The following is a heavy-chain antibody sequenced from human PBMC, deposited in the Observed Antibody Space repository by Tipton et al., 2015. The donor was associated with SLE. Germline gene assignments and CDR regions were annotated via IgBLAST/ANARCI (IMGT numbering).Heavy chain of an antibody. CDR3: ARDVYVWGRPLYYFDY. D-gene: IGHD3-16*01. CDR1: GDSISDNSCY. V-gene: IGHV4-39*07. J-gene: IGHJ4*02. Sequence: LRLSCTVSGDSISDNSCYWGWIRQPPGKGLEWIGSIYYSGSTFQNPSLKSRVTMSVDTSENQFSLKLSSVTAADTAVYYCARDVYVWGRPLYYFDYWSQGTLVTVSS. CDR2: IYYSGST.